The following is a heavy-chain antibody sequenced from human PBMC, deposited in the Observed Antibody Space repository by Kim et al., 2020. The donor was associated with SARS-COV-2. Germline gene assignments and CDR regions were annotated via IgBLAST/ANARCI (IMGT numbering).Heavy chain of an antibody. D-gene: IGHD6-13*01. CDR2: INTNTGNP. CDR1: GYTFTSYA. J-gene: IGHJ6*02. CDR3: ARDRGHDSSSWYGVIAYYYYGMDV. V-gene: IGHV7-4-1*02. Sequence: ASVKVSCKASGYTFTSYAMNWVRQAPGQGLEWMGWINTNTGNPTYAQGFTGRFVFSLDTSVSTAYLQISSLKAEDTAVYYCARDRGHDSSSWYGVIAYYYYGMDVWGQGTTVTVSS.